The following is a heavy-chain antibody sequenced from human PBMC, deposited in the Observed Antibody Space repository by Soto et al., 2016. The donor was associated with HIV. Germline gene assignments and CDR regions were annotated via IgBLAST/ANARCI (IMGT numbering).Heavy chain of an antibody. J-gene: IGHJ6*03. D-gene: IGHD2-21*01. CDR1: EFTFSDYY. CDR2: ISGLANTI. Sequence: QVQLVESGGGLVKPGGSLRLSCAASEFTFSDYYMSWIRQAPGKGLEWVSFISGLANTIYYVDSVKGRFTVSRDNPKNSLYLQMNSLRVEDTAVYYCARIATRFSYYYYYMDVWGKGTTVTVSS. V-gene: IGHV3-11*04. CDR3: ARIATRFSYYYYYMDV.